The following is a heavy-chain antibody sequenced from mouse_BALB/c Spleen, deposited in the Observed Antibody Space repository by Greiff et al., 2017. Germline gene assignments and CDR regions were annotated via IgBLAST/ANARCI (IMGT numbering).Heavy chain of an antibody. D-gene: IGHD2-14*01. V-gene: IGHV5-17*02. CDR1: GFTFSSFG. CDR3: ARSSRYDYFDY. J-gene: IGHJ2*01. Sequence: EVQGVESGGGLVQPGGSLKLSCAASGFTFSSFGMHWVRQAPEKGLEWVAYISSGSSTIYYADTVKGRFTISRDNPKNTLFLQMTSLRSEDTAMYYCARSSRYDYFDYWGQGTTLTVSS. CDR2: ISSGSSTI.